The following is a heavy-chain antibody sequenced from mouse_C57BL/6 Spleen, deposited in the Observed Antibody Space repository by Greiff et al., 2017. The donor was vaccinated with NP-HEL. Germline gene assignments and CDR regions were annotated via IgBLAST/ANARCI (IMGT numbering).Heavy chain of an antibody. D-gene: IGHD1-1*01. CDR1: GFTFSDYG. V-gene: IGHV5-17*01. CDR2: ISSGSSTI. J-gene: IGHJ2*01. Sequence: DVQLVESGGGLVKPGGSLKLSCAASGFTFSDYGMHWVRQAPEKGLEWVAYISSGSSTIYYADTVKGRFTISRDNAKNTLFLQMTSLRSEDTAMYYCAREGITTVVADYWGQGTTLTVSS. CDR3: AREGITTVVADY.